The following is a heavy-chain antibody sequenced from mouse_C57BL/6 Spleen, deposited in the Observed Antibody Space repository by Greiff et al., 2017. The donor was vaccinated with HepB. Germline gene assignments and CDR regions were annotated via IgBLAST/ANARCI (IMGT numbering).Heavy chain of an antibody. J-gene: IGHJ3*01. Sequence: QVQLQQPGAELVKPGASVKMSCKASGYTFTSYWITWVKQRPGQGLEWIGDIYPGSGSTNYNEKFKSKATLTVDTSSSTANMQLSSLTSEDSAVYYCAKKGGYGSFFAYWGQGTLVTVSA. V-gene: IGHV1-55*01. CDR1: GYTFTSYW. CDR2: IYPGSGST. CDR3: AKKGGYGSFFAY. D-gene: IGHD1-1*01.